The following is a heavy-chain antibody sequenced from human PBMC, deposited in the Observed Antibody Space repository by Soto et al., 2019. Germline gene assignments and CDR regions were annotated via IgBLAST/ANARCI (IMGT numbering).Heavy chain of an antibody. D-gene: IGHD2-15*01. CDR1: GFTFSSYV. CDR2: ISYDGNNK. Sequence: QVQLVESGGGVVQPGRSLRLSCAASGFTFSSYVMHWVRQAPGKGLEWVAVISYDGNNKYYADSVKGRFTISRDNSKNTLYLNMNSLSVEDTAVYYCARAGCDGGRCYTLVGLRYGMDVWGQGTTVTVSS. J-gene: IGHJ6*02. V-gene: IGHV3-30-3*01. CDR3: ARAGCDGGRCYTLVGLRYGMDV.